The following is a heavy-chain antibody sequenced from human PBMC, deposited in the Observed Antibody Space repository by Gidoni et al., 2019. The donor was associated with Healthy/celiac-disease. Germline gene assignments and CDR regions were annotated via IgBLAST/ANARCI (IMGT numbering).Heavy chain of an antibody. V-gene: IGHV3-33*01. CDR3: ARDHGGQQLLAFWFDP. J-gene: IGHJ5*02. CDR2: ILYDGSNK. CDR1: GFTFSSYG. Sequence: QVQLVESGGGVVQPGRSLRLSCAASGFTFSSYGMHWVRQAPGKGLEWLAVILYDGSNKYYAASVKGRFTISRDNSKNTLYLQMNSLRAEDTAVYYCARDHGGQQLLAFWFDPWGQGTLVTVSS. D-gene: IGHD6-13*01.